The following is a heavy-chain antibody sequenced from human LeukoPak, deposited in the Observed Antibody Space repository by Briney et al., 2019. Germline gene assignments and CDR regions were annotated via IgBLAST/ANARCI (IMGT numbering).Heavy chain of an antibody. CDR3: ARVNNSLRLAAYYYYYMDV. D-gene: IGHD1-14*01. J-gene: IGHJ6*03. CDR2: IYHSGST. CDR1: GYSISSGYY. Sequence: SETLSLTCTVSGYSISSGYYWGWIRQPPGKGLEWIGSIYHSGSTYYNPSLKSRVTISVDTSKNQFSLKLSSVTAAGTAVYYCARVNNSLRLAAYYYYYMDVWSKGTTVTVSS. V-gene: IGHV4-38-2*02.